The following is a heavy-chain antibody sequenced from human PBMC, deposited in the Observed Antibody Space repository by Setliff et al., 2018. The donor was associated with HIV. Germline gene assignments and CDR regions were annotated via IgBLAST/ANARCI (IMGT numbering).Heavy chain of an antibody. J-gene: IGHJ6*03. Sequence: SETLSLTCAVYGGSFSNYYWSWIRQSPGEGLEWIGEINHGGSTNYNPSLKSRVTMSVDTSKNQFSLQLTSVTAADTAVYYCARSGNILTDYSYYSYFMDVWGGGTTVT. CDR3: ARSGNILTDYSYYSYFMDV. V-gene: IGHV4-34*01. D-gene: IGHD3-9*01. CDR2: INHGGST. CDR1: GGSFSNYY.